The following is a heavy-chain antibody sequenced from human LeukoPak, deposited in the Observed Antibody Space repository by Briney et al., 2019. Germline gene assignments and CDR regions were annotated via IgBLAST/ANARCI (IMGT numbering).Heavy chain of an antibody. V-gene: IGHV4-61*02. D-gene: IGHD3-10*01. J-gene: IGHJ4*02. Sequence: NSSETLSLTCTVSGGSISSGSYYWSWIRQPAGKGLEWIGRIYSSGSTNYNPSLKSRVTISVDTSKNQFSLKLSSVTAADTAVYYCARVWFGEFQLPEYWGQGTLVTVSS. CDR3: ARVWFGEFQLPEY. CDR1: GGSISSGSYY. CDR2: IYSSGST.